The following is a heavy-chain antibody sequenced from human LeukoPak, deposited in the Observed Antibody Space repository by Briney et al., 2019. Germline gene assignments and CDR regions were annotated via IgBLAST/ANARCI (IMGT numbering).Heavy chain of an antibody. CDR2: MNPNSGNT. Sequence: GASVKVSCKASGYTFTSYDINWVRQATGQGLKWMGWMNPNSGNTGYAQKFQGRVTMTRNTSISTAYMELGSLRSEDTAVYYCARVHGDHSDAFDIWGQGTMVTVSS. D-gene: IGHD4-17*01. J-gene: IGHJ3*02. CDR3: ARVHGDHSDAFDI. CDR1: GYTFTSYD. V-gene: IGHV1-8*01.